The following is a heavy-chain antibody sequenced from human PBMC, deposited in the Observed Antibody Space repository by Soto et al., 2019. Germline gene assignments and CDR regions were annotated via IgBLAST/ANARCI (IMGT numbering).Heavy chain of an antibody. V-gene: IGHV6-1*01. J-gene: IGHJ6*02. CDR1: GDSVSSNSAA. CDR2: TYYRSKWYN. D-gene: IGHD2-2*01. CDR3: AREGGTGYCSSTSCYGYYCGMDV. Sequence: SQTLSLTCAISGDSVSSNSAAWNWIRQSPSRGLEWLGRTYYRSKWYNDYAVSVKSRITINPDTSKNQFSLQLNSVTPEDTAVYYCAREGGTGYCSSTSCYGYYCGMDVWGQGTTVTVSS.